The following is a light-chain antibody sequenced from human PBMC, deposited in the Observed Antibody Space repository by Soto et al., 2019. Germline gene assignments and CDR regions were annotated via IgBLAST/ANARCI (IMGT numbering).Light chain of an antibody. CDR1: QSVGNN. CDR3: QQYGDWPLT. CDR2: ATS. J-gene: IGKJ4*01. Sequence: EIVVTQSPATLSVSPGERATLSCRASQSVGNNFAWYQQNPGQAPRLLIFATSTRATGVPARFSGSGSGTEFTLTISSLQSEEFAVYYCQQYGDWPLTFGGGAKVEIE. V-gene: IGKV3-15*01.